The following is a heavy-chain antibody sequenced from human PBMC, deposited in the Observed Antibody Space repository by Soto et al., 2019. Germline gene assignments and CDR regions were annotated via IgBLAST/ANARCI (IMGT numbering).Heavy chain of an antibody. CDR2: ISSSSSYK. V-gene: IGHV3-21*01. J-gene: IGHJ4*02. CDR3: ASGTAMVNY. Sequence: GGSLRLSCAASGFTFSSYWMSWVRQAPGKGLEWVSTISSSSSYKYYVDSVKGRFTISRDNAKNSLYLQMNSLRAEDTAVYYCASGTAMVNYWGQGTLVTVSS. CDR1: GFTFSSYW. D-gene: IGHD5-18*01.